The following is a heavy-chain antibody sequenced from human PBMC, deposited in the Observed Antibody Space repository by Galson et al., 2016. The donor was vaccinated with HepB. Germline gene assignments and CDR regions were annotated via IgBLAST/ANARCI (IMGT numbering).Heavy chain of an antibody. D-gene: IGHD4-17*01. J-gene: IGHJ4*02. CDR1: GFTFSGSA. CDR3: TRGDVYDYGDFYNDY. CDR2: IRCKANSYAT. V-gene: IGHV3-73*01. Sequence: SLRLSCAASGFTFSGSAMHWVRQASGKGLEWVGRIRCKANSYATAYAASVKGRFTISRDDSKNTAYLQTNSLKTEDTAVYYRTRGDVYDYGDFYNDYWGQGTLVTVSS.